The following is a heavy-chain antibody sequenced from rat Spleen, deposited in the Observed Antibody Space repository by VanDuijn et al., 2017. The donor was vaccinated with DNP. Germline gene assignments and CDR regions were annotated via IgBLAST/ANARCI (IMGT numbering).Heavy chain of an antibody. CDR1: GFIFSNYG. Sequence: EVQLVESGGGPVQPGRSLKLSCVASGFIFSNYGMHWIRQAPTKGLEWVASISPSGGSTYYRDSVKGRFTISRDNAKSTLYLQMDRLRSEDTATYYGATQGNPYNWIAYWGQGTLVTVSS. V-gene: IGHV5-19*01. CDR3: ATQGNPYNWIAY. D-gene: IGHD3-4*01. J-gene: IGHJ3*01. CDR2: ISPSGGST.